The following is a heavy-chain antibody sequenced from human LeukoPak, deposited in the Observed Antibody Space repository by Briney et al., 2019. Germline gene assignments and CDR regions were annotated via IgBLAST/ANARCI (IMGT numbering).Heavy chain of an antibody. CDR3: ARDIYDYVWGSYRKRYYFDY. CDR2: INHSGST. V-gene: IGHV4-34*01. J-gene: IGHJ4*02. Sequence: PSETLSLTCAVYGGSFSGYYWSWIRQPPGKGLEWIGEINHSGSTNYNPSLKSRVTISVDTSKNQFSLKLSSVTAADTAVYYCARDIYDYVWGSYRKRYYFDYWGQGTLVTVYS. CDR1: GGSFSGYY. D-gene: IGHD3-16*02.